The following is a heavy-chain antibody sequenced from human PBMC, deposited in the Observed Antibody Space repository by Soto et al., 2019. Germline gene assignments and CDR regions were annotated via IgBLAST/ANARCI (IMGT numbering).Heavy chain of an antibody. D-gene: IGHD5-12*01. CDR3: ARAEYSGYDPSVFDY. Sequence: SETLSLTCAVYGGSFSGYYWSWIRQPPGKGLEWIGEINHSGSTNYNPSLKSRVTISVDTSKNQFSLKLSSVTAADTVVYYCARAEYSGYDPSVFDYWGQGTLVTVSS. CDR1: GGSFSGYY. J-gene: IGHJ4*02. V-gene: IGHV4-34*01. CDR2: INHSGST.